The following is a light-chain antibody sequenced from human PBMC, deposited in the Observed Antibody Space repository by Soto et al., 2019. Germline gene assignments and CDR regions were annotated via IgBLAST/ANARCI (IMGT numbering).Light chain of an antibody. CDR1: QSVTNNY. J-gene: IGKJ5*01. CDR2: GAS. V-gene: IGKV3-20*01. Sequence: DIVLTQSPGPLSLSPGERATLSCRASQSVTNNYLAWYQQKPGQAPRLLIDGASSRATGVPDRFSGTGSGTDFTLPISRLEPEDFAVFYCQQYGNSPITFGQGTRLEIK. CDR3: QQYGNSPIT.